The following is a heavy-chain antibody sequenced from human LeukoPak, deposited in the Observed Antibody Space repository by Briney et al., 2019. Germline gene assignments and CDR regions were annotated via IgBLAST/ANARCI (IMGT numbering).Heavy chain of an antibody. CDR3: AKDYNEYYYGSGSPPFPFDP. V-gene: IGHV3-7*01. Sequence: PGGSLRLSCAASGFTFSSYWMSWVRQAPGKGLEWVANIKQEGSEKHYVDSVKGRFTISRDNAKNSLYLQMNSLRAEDTAVYYCAKDYNEYYYGSGSPPFPFDPWGQGTLVTVSS. CDR2: IKQEGSEK. D-gene: IGHD3-10*01. CDR1: GFTFSSYW. J-gene: IGHJ5*02.